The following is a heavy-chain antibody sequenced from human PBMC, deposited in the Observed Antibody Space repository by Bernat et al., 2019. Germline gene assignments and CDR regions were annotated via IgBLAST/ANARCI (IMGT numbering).Heavy chain of an antibody. CDR1: GFTFSSYA. V-gene: IGHV3-30-3*01. CDR3: ARGRPGSSWYALDY. D-gene: IGHD6-13*01. CDR2: ISYDGSNK. Sequence: QVQLVESGGGVVQPGRSLRLSCAASGFTFSSYAMHWVRQAPGKGLEWVAVISYDGSNKYYADSVKGRFTISRDNSKNTLYLQMNSLRAEDTAVYYCARGRPGSSWYALDYWGQGTLVTVSS. J-gene: IGHJ4*02.